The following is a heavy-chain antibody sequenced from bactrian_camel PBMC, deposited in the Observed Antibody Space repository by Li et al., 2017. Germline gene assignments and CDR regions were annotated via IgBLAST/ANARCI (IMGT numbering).Heavy chain of an antibody. Sequence: HVQLVESGGGSVQAGGSLRLSCVASSYIAGSYCMAWFRQAPGSEREGVASLSIDDSTDYADSVKGRFTISQDIAKNTLYLQMDNLRPEDSAVYYCGANPYNCYSGSLDVGSDFESWGQGTQVTVS. CDR1: SYIAGSYC. CDR3: GANPYNCYSGSLDVGSDFES. CDR2: LSIDDST. D-gene: IGHD3*01. J-gene: IGHJ6*01. V-gene: IGHV3S55*01.